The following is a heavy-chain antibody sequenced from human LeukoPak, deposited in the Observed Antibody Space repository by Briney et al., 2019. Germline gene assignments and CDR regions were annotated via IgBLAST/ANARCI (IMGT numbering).Heavy chain of an antibody. V-gene: IGHV3-48*04. Sequence: GGSLRLSCAASGFTFSSYGMHWVRQAPGKGLEWVSYISSSSSTIYYADSVKGRFTISRDNAKNSLYLQMNSLRAEDTAVYYCAREELGYCSSTSCPGYFDYWGQGTLVTVSS. CDR3: AREELGYCSSTSCPGYFDY. CDR1: GFTFSSYG. D-gene: IGHD2-2*01. J-gene: IGHJ4*02. CDR2: ISSSSSTI.